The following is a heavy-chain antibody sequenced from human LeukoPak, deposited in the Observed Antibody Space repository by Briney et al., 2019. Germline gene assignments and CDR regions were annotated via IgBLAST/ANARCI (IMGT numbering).Heavy chain of an antibody. J-gene: IGHJ4*02. CDR3: ARSRSLVTSFDY. V-gene: IGHV3-30*02. CDR1: GFTLSSYG. Sequence: GGSLRLSCAASGFTLSSYGMHWVRQAPGKGLEWVAFIRYDGSNKYYADSVKGRFTISTDNSKNTLYLQMNSLRAEDTAVYYCARSRSLVTSFDYWGQGTLVTVSS. CDR2: IRYDGSNK. D-gene: IGHD5-18*01.